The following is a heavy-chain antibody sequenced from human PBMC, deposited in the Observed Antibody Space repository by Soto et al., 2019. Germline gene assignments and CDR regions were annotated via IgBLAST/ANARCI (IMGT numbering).Heavy chain of an antibody. Sequence: QITLKESGPTLVKPTQTLTLTCTFSGFSLSTSGAGVAWIRQPPGKALEWLALIYLDDDNRYRPSLKSRLTINKDTSKNQVVLTMANMDPVDTATYFCAHRQSVYYFDYWGQGTLVTVSS. CDR2: IYLDDDN. J-gene: IGHJ4*02. CDR1: GFSLSTSGAG. V-gene: IGHV2-5*02. CDR3: AHRQSVYYFDY. D-gene: IGHD3-3*01.